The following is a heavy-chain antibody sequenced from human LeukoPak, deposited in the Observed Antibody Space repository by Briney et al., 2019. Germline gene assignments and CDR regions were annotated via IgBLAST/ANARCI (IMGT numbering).Heavy chain of an antibody. V-gene: IGHV1-2*06. D-gene: IGHD3-22*01. CDR2: INPNNGGT. J-gene: IGHJ3*02. CDR3: AGEDNSSGYRPFDI. CDR1: GYTFTGYY. Sequence: ASVTVSRKASGYTFTGYYIHWVRQAPGQGLEWMGRINPNNGGTNYAQKFQGRVTMTRDMSMSTAYMELSRPRSVDTAVYYCAGEDNSSGYRPFDIWGQGTMVTVPS.